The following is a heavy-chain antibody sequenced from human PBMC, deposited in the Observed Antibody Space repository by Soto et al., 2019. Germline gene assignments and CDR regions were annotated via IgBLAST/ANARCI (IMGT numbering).Heavy chain of an antibody. V-gene: IGHV3-73*01. J-gene: IGHJ6*03. CDR1: GFTFSGSA. CDR2: IRSKANSYAT. CDR3: TRLRKEYYYMDV. Sequence: GGSLRLSCAASGFTFSGSAMHWVRQASGKGLEWVGRIRSKANSYATAYAASVKGRFTISRDDSKNTAYLQMNSLKTEDTAVYYCTRLRKEYYYMDVWGKGTTVTVSS. D-gene: IGHD4-17*01.